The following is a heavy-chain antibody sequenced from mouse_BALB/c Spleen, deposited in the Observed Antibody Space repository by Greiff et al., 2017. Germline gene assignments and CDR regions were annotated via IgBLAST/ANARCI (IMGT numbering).Heavy chain of an antibody. CDR3: AEGFAY. V-gene: IGHV3-6*02. J-gene: IGHJ3*01. Sequence: EVQVVESGPGLVKPSQSLSLTCSVTGYSITSGYYWNWIRQFPGNKLEWMGYISYDGSNNYNPSLKNRISITRDTSKNQFFLKLNSVTTEDTATYNCAEGFAYWGQGTLVTVSA. CDR1: GYSITSGYY. CDR2: ISYDGSN.